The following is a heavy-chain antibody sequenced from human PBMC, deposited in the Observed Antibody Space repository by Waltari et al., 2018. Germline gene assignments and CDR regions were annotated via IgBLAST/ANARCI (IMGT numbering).Heavy chain of an antibody. CDR2: SNSDGSDT. CDR3: TRDSPSWI. V-gene: IGHV3-74*01. Sequence: EGQLVESGGGLVQPGGSLKLSCAASGFAFSSFWMHWVRQVPGQGLVWVSRSNSDGSDTSYADSVRGRFTVSRDNAKNMVYLQTKSLRAEDTAIYYCTRDSPSWIWGQGTMVSVSS. J-gene: IGHJ3*02. CDR1: GFAFSSFW.